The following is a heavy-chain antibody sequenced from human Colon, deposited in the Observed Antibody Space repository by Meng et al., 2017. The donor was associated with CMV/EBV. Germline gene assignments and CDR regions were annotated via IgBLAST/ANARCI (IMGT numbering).Heavy chain of an antibody. CDR2: IYWDDDK. CDR1: GFSIRTIGMG. J-gene: IGHJ4*02. D-gene: IGHD3-10*01. CDR3: AHRPYGSGSYFFDY. Sequence: HITLQESGPPPVKPPQTLTLTCTFSGFSIRTIGMGVGWIRQPPGKALEWLGVIYWDDDKRYSPSLKSRLTITKDTSKNQVVLTMTNLDPLDTATYYCAHRPYGSGSYFFDYWGQGTLVTVSS. V-gene: IGHV2-5*02.